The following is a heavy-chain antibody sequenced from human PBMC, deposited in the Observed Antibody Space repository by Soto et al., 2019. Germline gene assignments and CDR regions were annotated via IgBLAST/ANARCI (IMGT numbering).Heavy chain of an antibody. D-gene: IGHD3-22*01. CDR1: GGSISSGGYS. CDR2: IYHSGST. V-gene: IGHV4-30-2*01. Sequence: QLQLQESGSGLVKPSQTLSLTCAVSGGSISSGGYSWSWIRQPPGKGLEWIGYIYHSGSTHYNPSLKSRVTISVDRSKNQFSLKLSSVTAADTAVYYCARSHYDSSGYSLDYWGQGTLVTVSS. J-gene: IGHJ4*02. CDR3: ARSHYDSSGYSLDY.